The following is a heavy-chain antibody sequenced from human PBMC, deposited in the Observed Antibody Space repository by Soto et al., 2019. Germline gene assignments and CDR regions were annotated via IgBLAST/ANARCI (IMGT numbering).Heavy chain of an antibody. J-gene: IGHJ4*02. CDR2: ISAYNGNT. CDR1: GDTIASNG. V-gene: IGHV1-18*01. Sequence: GTSVKVSSKASGDTIASNGSSWVRQAPGQGLEWMGWISAYNGNTNYAQKLQGRVTMTTDTSTSTAYMELRSLRSDDTAVYYCARGRGDYAVGYFDYWGQGTLVTVSS. CDR3: ARGRGDYAVGYFDY. D-gene: IGHD4-17*01.